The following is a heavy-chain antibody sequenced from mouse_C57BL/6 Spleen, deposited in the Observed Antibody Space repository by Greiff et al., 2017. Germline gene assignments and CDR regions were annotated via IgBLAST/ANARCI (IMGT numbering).Heavy chain of an antibody. D-gene: IGHD2-4*01. CDR1: GFTFTDYY. CDR2: IRNKANGYTT. V-gene: IGHV7-3*01. J-gene: IGHJ4*01. CDR3: ARSPIYYEYDYAMDY. Sequence: EVMLVESGGGLVQPGGSLSLSCAASGFTFTDYYMSWVRQPPGKALEWLGFIRNKANGYTTEYSASVTGRFTISRDNSQSILYLQMNALRAEDSATYYCARSPIYYEYDYAMDYWGQGTSVTVSS.